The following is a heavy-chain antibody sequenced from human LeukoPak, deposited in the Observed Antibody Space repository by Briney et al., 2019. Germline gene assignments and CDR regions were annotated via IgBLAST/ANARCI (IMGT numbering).Heavy chain of an antibody. D-gene: IGHD3-22*01. CDR1: GFTFSRLA. CDR3: AKDHESDGYPCLDH. Sequence: PGGFLRLSCAAPGFTFSRLAMTWVRQAPGKGLEWVSTISASGPYYADAVRGRFTISRDNSRNTLSLQMDSLRAEDTAVYYCAKDHESDGYPCLDHWGLGTLVTVSS. J-gene: IGHJ4*02. V-gene: IGHV3-23*01. CDR2: ISASGP.